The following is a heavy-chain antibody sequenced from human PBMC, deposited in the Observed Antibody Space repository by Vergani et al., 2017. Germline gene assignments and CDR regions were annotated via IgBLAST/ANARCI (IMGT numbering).Heavy chain of an antibody. D-gene: IGHD1-7*01. J-gene: IGHJ6*04. CDR3: VYRKTECGTTCYLYPVYYYYCMYV. V-gene: IGHV2-5*04. CDR2: IYWSDAQ. Sequence: QITLKESGPRLVQPTKTLTVTCTFSGFSLNTRGVSVAWIRTPPGKELDGLTLIYWSDAQHYSPSMNNRVNITKDTSKNQVVLTMTNMDYVDTGTYYCVYRKTECGTTCYLYPVYYYYCMYVWGKGTTVTVSS. CDR1: GFSLNTRGVS.